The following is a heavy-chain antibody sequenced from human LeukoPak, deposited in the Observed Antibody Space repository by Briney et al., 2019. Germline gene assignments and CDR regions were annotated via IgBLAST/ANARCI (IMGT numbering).Heavy chain of an antibody. CDR1: GGSFSGYY. J-gene: IGHJ6*03. CDR2: INHSGSI. V-gene: IGHV4-34*01. Sequence: PSETLSLTCAVYGGSFSGYYWSWIRQPPGKGLEWIGEINHSGSINYNPSLKSRVTISIDTSKNQFSLKLTSVTAADTAVYYCARISWVKQQLIYYYFYMDVWGKGTTVTVSS. D-gene: IGHD6-13*01. CDR3: ARISWVKQQLIYYYFYMDV.